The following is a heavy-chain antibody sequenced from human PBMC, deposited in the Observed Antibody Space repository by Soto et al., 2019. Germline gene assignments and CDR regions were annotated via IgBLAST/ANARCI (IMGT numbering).Heavy chain of an antibody. CDR3: ARVPIQRGWHYYYYYGMDV. V-gene: IGHV1-69*13. CDR1: GGTFSSYA. D-gene: IGHD6-19*01. Sequence: SVKVSCKASGGTFSSYAISWVREAPGQGLEWMGGIIPIFGTANYAQKFQGRVTITADESTSTAYMELSSLRSEDTAVYYCARVPIQRGWHYYYYYGMDVWGQGTTVTVSS. CDR2: IIPIFGTA. J-gene: IGHJ6*02.